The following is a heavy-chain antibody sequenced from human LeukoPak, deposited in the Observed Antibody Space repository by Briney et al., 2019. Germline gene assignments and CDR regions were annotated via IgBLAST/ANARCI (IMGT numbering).Heavy chain of an antibody. D-gene: IGHD2-2*01. CDR2: ISAYNGNT. Sequence: ASVKVSCKASGYTFTSYGISWVRQAPGQGLEWMGWISAYNGNTNYAQKLQGRVTITTDESTSTAYMELSSLRSEDTAVYYCARGVVPAAIDYWGQGTLVTVSS. J-gene: IGHJ4*02. V-gene: IGHV1-18*01. CDR3: ARGVVPAAIDY. CDR1: GYTFTSYG.